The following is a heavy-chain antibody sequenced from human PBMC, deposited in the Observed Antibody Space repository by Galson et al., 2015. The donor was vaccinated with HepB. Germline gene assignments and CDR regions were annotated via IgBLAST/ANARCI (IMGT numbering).Heavy chain of an antibody. CDR1: GFTFSSYT. Sequence: SLRLSCAASGFTFSSYTMHWVRQAPGKGLEWVAVISYDGNNKYYADSVKGRFTISRDNSKNTLYLQMNSLRAEDTAVYYCARDLTGYSSTWRRYWFFDLWGRGTLVTVSS. V-gene: IGHV3-30*04. CDR3: ARDLTGYSSTWRRYWFFDL. J-gene: IGHJ2*01. D-gene: IGHD6-13*01. CDR2: ISYDGNNK.